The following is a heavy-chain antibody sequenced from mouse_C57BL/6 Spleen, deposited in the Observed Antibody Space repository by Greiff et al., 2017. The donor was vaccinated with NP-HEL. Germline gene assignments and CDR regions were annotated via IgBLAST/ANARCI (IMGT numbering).Heavy chain of an antibody. CDR2: ISSGSSTI. CDR3: ARNRPTIVTTYYAMDY. V-gene: IGHV5-17*01. J-gene: IGHJ4*01. Sequence: EVKLVESGGGLVKPGGSLKLSCAASGFTFSDYGMHWVRQAPEKGLEWVAYISSGSSTIYYADTVKGRFTISRDNAKNTLFLQMTSLRSEDTAMYYCARNRPTIVTTYYAMDYWGQGTSVTVSS. CDR1: GFTFSDYG. D-gene: IGHD2-5*01.